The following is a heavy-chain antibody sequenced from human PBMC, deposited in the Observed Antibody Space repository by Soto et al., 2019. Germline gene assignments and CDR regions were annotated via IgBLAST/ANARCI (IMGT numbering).Heavy chain of an antibody. Sequence: VQLLESGGGLVQPGGSLRLSCAASGFTFSSYAMSWVRQAPGKGLEWVSAISGSGGTTYYADSVKGRFTISRDNSKNTLYLQMNSLRVEDTAIYYCAKDPNLLWFGDGRDYWGQGTLVTVSS. D-gene: IGHD3-10*01. CDR1: GFTFSSYA. CDR2: ISGSGGTT. V-gene: IGHV3-23*01. J-gene: IGHJ4*02. CDR3: AKDPNLLWFGDGRDY.